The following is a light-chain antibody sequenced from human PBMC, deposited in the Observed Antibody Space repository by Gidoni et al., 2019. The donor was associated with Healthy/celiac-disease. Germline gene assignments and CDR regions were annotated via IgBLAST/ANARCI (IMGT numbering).Light chain of an antibody. CDR1: QSISSY. J-gene: IGKJ4*01. V-gene: IGKV1-39*01. CDR2: AAS. CDR3: QQSYSTLT. Sequence: DIQMTPSPSSLSASVGDRVTITCRASQSISSYLNWYQQKPGKAPKLLIYAASSLQSGVTSRFSGSGSGTDFTLTISSLQPEDFATYYCQQSYSTLTFGGGTKVEIK.